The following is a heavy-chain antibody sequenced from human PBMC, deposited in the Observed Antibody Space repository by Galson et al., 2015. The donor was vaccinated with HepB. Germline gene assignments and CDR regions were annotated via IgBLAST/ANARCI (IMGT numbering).Heavy chain of an antibody. Sequence: SLRLSCAASGFTFSSYAMSWVRQAPGKGLEWVSAISGSGGSTYYADSVKGRFTISRDNSKNTLYLQMSSLRSEDTAVYYCARVGEVVDIWGQGTMVTVSS. V-gene: IGHV3-23*01. J-gene: IGHJ3*02. CDR1: GFTFSSYA. CDR2: ISGSGGST. CDR3: ARVGEVVDI. D-gene: IGHD3-16*01.